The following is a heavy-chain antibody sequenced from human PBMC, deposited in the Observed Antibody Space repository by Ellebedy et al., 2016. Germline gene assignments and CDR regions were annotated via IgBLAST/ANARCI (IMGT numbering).Heavy chain of an antibody. CDR2: TKEDGSDK. CDR1: GFTLSSYW. Sequence: GESLKISXAASGFTLSSYWMSWVRQAPGKGLEWVASTKEDGSDKKFVDSAKGRFAISRDNAENSLYLQMNSLRAEDTAVYYCARLYGGVTVFDSWGRGTLVTVSS. V-gene: IGHV3-7*03. CDR3: ARLYGGVTVFDS. D-gene: IGHD4-23*01. J-gene: IGHJ4*02.